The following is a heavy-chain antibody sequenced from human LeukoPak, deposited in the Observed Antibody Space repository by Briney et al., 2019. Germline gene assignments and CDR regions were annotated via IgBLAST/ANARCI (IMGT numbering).Heavy chain of an antibody. J-gene: IGHJ4*02. Sequence: GGSLRLSCAASRLTFSNYAMSWVRQAPGKGLEWVSVISGSGDFTYYADSVRGRFTISRDNSRDTLFLQMNSLGAEDTAVYFCAKDMRDYGSGTYYSRFNNWGQGTLVTVSS. CDR3: AKDMRDYGSGTYYSRFNN. CDR2: ISGSGDFT. V-gene: IGHV3-23*01. CDR1: RLTFSNYA. D-gene: IGHD3-10*01.